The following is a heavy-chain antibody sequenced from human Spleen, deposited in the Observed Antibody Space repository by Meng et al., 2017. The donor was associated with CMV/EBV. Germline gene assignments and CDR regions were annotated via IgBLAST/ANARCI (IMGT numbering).Heavy chain of an antibody. V-gene: IGHV1-2*02. CDR2: INPNRGGT. CDR1: GYTFAGYY. CDR3: ARWRELLDN. Sequence: ASVKVSCKASGYTFAGYYIHWVRQAPGQGLEWVGWINPNRGGTHYAQRFQGRVTMTSDTSTSTAYVELSRLRSDDTAVYYCARWRELLDNWGQGTLVTVSS. D-gene: IGHD3-10*01. J-gene: IGHJ1*01.